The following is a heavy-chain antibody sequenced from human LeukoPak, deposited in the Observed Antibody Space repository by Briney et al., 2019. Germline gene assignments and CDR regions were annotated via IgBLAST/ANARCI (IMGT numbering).Heavy chain of an antibody. Sequence: GGSLRLSCAASGFTFNTYAMHWVRQAPGKGLEWVAVISYDGSNKYYADSVKVRFTISRDNSKNTLYLQMNSLRAEDTAVYYCARGRPFPGDYYDSSGYSDYWGQGTLVTVSS. J-gene: IGHJ4*02. D-gene: IGHD3-22*01. V-gene: IGHV3-30-3*01. CDR1: GFTFNTYA. CDR2: ISYDGSNK. CDR3: ARGRPFPGDYYDSSGYSDY.